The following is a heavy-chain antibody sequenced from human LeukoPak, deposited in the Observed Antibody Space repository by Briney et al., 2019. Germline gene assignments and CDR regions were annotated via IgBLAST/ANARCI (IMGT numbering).Heavy chain of an antibody. CDR2: ISAYNGNT. J-gene: IGHJ4*02. CDR1: GYTFTSYG. CDR3: ARENIVATIGENFDY. D-gene: IGHD5-12*01. Sequence: ASVKVSCKASGYTFTSYGISWVRQAPGQGLEWMGWISAYNGNTNYAQKLQGRVTMTTDTSTSTAYMELRSLRSDDTAVYYCARENIVATIGENFDYWGQGTLVTVSS. V-gene: IGHV1-18*01.